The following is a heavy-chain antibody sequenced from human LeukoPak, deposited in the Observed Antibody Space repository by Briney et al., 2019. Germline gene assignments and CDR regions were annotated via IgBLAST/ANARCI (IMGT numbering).Heavy chain of an antibody. CDR1: GGSISSSSYY. CDR2: IYYSGST. V-gene: IGHV4-39*02. J-gene: IGHJ6*02. CDR3: ARDPDYYYYAMDA. Sequence: SETLSLTCTVSGGSISSSSYYWGWIRQPPGKGLEWIGSIYYSGSTYYNPSLKSRVTISVDTSKNQFSLKLSSVTAADTAVYYCARDPDYYYYAMDAWGQGTTVTVSS.